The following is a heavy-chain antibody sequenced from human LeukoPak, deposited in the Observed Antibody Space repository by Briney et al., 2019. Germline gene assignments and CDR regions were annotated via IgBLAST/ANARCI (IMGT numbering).Heavy chain of an antibody. CDR2: ISSSSSTI. J-gene: IGHJ3*02. CDR3: ARGVPTYWNYGLDI. Sequence: PGGSLRLSCAASGFTFSSYSMNWVRQAPWKGLEWVSYISSSSSTIYYADSVKGRFTISRDNAKNSLYLQMNSLRAEDTAVYYCARGVPTYWNYGLDIWGQGTMVTVSS. CDR1: GFTFSSYS. V-gene: IGHV3-48*01. D-gene: IGHD1-7*01.